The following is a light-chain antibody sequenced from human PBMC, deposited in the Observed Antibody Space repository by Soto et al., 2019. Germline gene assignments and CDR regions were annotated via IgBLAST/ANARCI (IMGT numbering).Light chain of an antibody. V-gene: IGLV2-14*03. Sequence: QSVLTQPASVSGSPGQSITISCTGTSSDVGGYNYVSWYQHHPGKAPKLIIYDVSNRPSGVSNRFSGSKSGNTASLTISGLQPEDEADYYCRSYTTSNTSQIVFGTGTKVTVL. CDR3: RSYTTSNTSQIV. CDR1: SSDVGGYNY. J-gene: IGLJ1*01. CDR2: DVS.